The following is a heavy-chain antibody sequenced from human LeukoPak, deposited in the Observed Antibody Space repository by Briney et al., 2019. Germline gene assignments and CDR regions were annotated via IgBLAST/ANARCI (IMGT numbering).Heavy chain of an antibody. V-gene: IGHV4-39*07. D-gene: IGHD4-17*01. CDR2: IFYSGST. CDR1: SGSISNSNFY. Sequence: SETLSLTCTVSSGSISNSNFYWGWIRQPPGKGLEWIGSIFYSGSTDYNPSLKSRVTISLDTSNNQFSLSLSSVTAADTAVYYCAREVNYGDYGDNAFDIWGQGTMVTVSS. CDR3: AREVNYGDYGDNAFDI. J-gene: IGHJ3*02.